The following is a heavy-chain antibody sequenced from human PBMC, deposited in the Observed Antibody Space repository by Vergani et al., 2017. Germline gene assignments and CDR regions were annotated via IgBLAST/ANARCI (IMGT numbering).Heavy chain of an antibody. CDR3: ASDYGSGSYRRGLGY. V-gene: IGHV3-21*01. CDR1: GFTFSSYS. D-gene: IGHD3-10*01. J-gene: IGHJ4*02. Sequence: EVQLVESGGGLVKPGGSLRLSCAASGFTFSSYSMNWVRQAPGKGLEWVSSISSSSSYIYYADSVKGRFTISRDNAKNSLYLQMNSLRAEDTAVYYCASDYGSGSYRRGLGYWGQGTLVTVSS. CDR2: ISSSSSYI.